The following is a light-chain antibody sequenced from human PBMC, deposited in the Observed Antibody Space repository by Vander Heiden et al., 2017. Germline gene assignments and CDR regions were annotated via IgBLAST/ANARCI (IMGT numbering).Light chain of an antibody. CDR1: QSVSSY. J-gene: IGKJ1*01. Sequence: EIVLPQSPATLSLSPGERATLSCRASQSVSSYLAWYQQKPGQAPRLLIYDASNRATGIPARFSGSGSGTDFTLTISSLEPEDFAVYYCQQRSNWPQWTFGQGTKVEIK. CDR2: DAS. CDR3: QQRSNWPQWT. V-gene: IGKV3-11*01.